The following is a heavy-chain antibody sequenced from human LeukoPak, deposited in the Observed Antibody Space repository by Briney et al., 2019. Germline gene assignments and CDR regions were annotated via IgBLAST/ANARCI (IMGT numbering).Heavy chain of an antibody. CDR1: GGSISSGSYY. D-gene: IGHD3-10*01. V-gene: IGHV4-61*02. CDR2: IYTSGST. J-gene: IGHJ4*02. CDR3: ARDTYYYGSGTYYFDY. Sequence: PSETLSLTCTVSGGSISSGSYYWSWIRQPAGKGLEWIGRIYTSGSTNYNPSLKSRVTISVDTSKNQFSLKLSSVTAADTAVYYCARDTYYYGSGTYYFDYWGQGTLVTVSS.